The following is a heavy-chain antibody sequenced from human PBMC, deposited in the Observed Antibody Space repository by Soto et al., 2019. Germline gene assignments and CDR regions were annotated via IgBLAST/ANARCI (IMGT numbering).Heavy chain of an antibody. Sequence: GGSLRLSCAASGFTFSIYAMTWVRQAPGKGLEWVSSLSASSDNTYYADSVKGRFTISRDNSKNTVYLQMNSLRAEDTAVYYCAKDESNSNPLYYFDYWGQGTLVTVSS. J-gene: IGHJ4*02. V-gene: IGHV3-23*01. CDR2: LSASSDNT. CDR3: AKDESNSNPLYYFDY. CDR1: GFTFSIYA. D-gene: IGHD4-4*01.